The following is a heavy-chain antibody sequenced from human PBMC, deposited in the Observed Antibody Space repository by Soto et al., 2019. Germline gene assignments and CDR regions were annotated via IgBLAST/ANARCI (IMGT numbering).Heavy chain of an antibody. D-gene: IGHD3-16*01. V-gene: IGHV1-69*06. CDR2: TTARFGSA. CDR1: GGTFSSDF. J-gene: IGHJ6*02. Sequence: SGRFSCKASGGTFSSDFISWVRQAPGQGLEWVGGTTARFGSANFAQKFQGRVTIIADRFTSTVYMELSSLTSEDTATYYCARDQDSDNYVYAGSQEPYGMDVWGQGTTVTVSS. CDR3: ARDQDSDNYVYAGSQEPYGMDV.